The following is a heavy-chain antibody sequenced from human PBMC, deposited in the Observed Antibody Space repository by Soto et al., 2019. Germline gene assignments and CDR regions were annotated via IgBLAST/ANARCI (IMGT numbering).Heavy chain of an antibody. CDR2: IYYSGST. CDR3: ARDGGTVNSPFDY. CDR1: GGSISSGDYY. V-gene: IGHV4-30-4*01. D-gene: IGHD4-17*01. Sequence: LSLTCTVSGGSISSGDYYWSWIRQPPGKGLEWIGYIYYSGSTYYNPSLKSRVTISVDTSKNQFSLKLSSVTAADTAVYYCARDGGTVNSPFDYWGQGTLVTVSS. J-gene: IGHJ4*02.